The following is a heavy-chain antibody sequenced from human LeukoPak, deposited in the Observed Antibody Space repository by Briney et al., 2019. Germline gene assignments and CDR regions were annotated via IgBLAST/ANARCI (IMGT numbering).Heavy chain of an antibody. J-gene: IGHJ4*02. CDR2: IKQDGSKK. D-gene: IGHD6-19*01. CDR3: ARAVVGKEDLDY. CDR1: GFPFSSYW. V-gene: IGHV3-7*01. Sequence: GGSLRLSCVASGFPFSSYWMTWVRQAPGKGLEWVANIKQDGSKKSYVDSVKGRFTISRDNSKNTLYLQMDSLGAEDTAVYYCARAVVGKEDLDYWGQGTLVAVSS.